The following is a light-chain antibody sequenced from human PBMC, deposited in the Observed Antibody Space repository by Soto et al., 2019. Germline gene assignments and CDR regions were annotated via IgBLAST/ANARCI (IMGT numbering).Light chain of an antibody. J-gene: IGKJ1*01. CDR3: QQYYSYPQGT. V-gene: IGKV1-8*01. Sequence: AIRMTQSPSSLSASTGDRVTITCRASQGISSYLAWYQQKPGKAPKLLIYAASTLQSGVPSRFRGSGSGTAFTLTISCLQSEDFATYYCQQYYSYPQGTFGQRTKVEIK. CDR1: QGISSY. CDR2: AAS.